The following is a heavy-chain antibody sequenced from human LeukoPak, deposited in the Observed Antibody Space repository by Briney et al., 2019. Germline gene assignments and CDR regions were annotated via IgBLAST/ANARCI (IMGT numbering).Heavy chain of an antibody. J-gene: IGHJ3*02. CDR3: GRDSHYYDSSGYYMGDAFDI. Sequence: GGSLRLSCAASGFTFGSYWMHWVRQAPGKGLVWVSRINSDGSSTSYADSVKGRFTISRDNAKNTLYLQMNSLRAEDTAVYYCGRDSHYYDSSGYYMGDAFDIWGQGTMVTVSS. D-gene: IGHD3-22*01. CDR2: INSDGSST. V-gene: IGHV3-74*01. CDR1: GFTFGSYW.